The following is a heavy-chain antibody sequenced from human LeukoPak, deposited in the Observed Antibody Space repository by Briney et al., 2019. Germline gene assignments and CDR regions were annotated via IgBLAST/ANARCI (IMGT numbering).Heavy chain of an antibody. CDR1: GFTFSSYA. CDR2: ISGSGGST. Sequence: PGGSLRLSCAASGFTFSSYAMSWVRQAPGKGLEWVSAISGSGGSTYYADSVKGRFTISRDNSKNTLYLQMNSLRAEDTAVYYCAKQYYYDSSGYWDDAFDIWGQGTMVTVSS. V-gene: IGHV3-23*01. J-gene: IGHJ3*02. D-gene: IGHD3-22*01. CDR3: AKQYYYDSSGYWDDAFDI.